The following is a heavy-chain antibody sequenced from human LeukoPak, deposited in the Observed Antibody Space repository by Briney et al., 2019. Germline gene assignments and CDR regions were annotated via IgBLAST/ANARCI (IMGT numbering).Heavy chain of an antibody. V-gene: IGHV3-9*01. Sequence: GGSLRLSCAASGFTFDDYAMHWVRQAQGKGLEWVSGISWNSGSIGYADSVKGRFTISRDNAKNSLYLQMNSLRAEDTALYYCAKDYYGSEYYYYMDVWGKGTTVTVSS. CDR3: AKDYYGSEYYYYMDV. CDR1: GFTFDDYA. CDR2: ISWNSGSI. J-gene: IGHJ6*03. D-gene: IGHD3-10*01.